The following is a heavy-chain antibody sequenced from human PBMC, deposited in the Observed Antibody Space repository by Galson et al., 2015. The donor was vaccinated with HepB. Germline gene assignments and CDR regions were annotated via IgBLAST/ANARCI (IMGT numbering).Heavy chain of an antibody. D-gene: IGHD3-22*01. CDR2: ISSSSSYT. CDR3: AREYYYDSSWFDP. Sequence: SLRLSCAASGFTFSDYYMSWIRQAPGKGLEWVSYISSSSSYTNYADSVKGRFTISRDNAKNSLYLQMNSLRAEDTAVYYCAREYYYDSSWFDPWGQGTLVTVSS. CDR1: GFTFSDYY. V-gene: IGHV3-11*06. J-gene: IGHJ5*02.